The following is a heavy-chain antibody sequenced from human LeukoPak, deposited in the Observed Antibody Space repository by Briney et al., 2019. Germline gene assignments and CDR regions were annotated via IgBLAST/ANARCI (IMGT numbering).Heavy chain of an antibody. D-gene: IGHD1-1*01. J-gene: IGHJ5*02. V-gene: IGHV4-34*01. CDR3: ARGGGGYLTNNWFDP. CDR1: GGSLSGYY. Sequence: SETLSLTCAVYGGSLSGYYWSWIRQPPGKGLEWIGEINHSGSTNYNPSLKSRVTISVDTSKNQFSLKLSSVTAADTAVYYCARGGGGYLTNNWFDPWGQGTLVTVSS. CDR2: INHSGST.